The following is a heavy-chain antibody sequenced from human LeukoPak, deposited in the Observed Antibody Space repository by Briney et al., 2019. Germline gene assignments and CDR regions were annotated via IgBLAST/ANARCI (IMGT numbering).Heavy chain of an antibody. Sequence: GRSLRLSCAAFGFTFSSYAMHWVRQAPGKGLEWVAVMSHDGSNKYYGDSVKGRFTISRDNSKNTLYLQMNSLRAEDTAVYYCAKLDSSGWSRPFDYWGQGTLVTVSS. CDR2: MSHDGSNK. D-gene: IGHD6-19*01. CDR3: AKLDSSGWSRPFDY. V-gene: IGHV3-30*18. CDR1: GFTFSSYA. J-gene: IGHJ4*02.